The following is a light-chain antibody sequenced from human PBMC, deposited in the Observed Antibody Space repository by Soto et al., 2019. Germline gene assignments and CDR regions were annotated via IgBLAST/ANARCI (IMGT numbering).Light chain of an antibody. J-gene: IGKJ2*01. CDR1: QTISTL. V-gene: IGKV1-5*01. CDR2: DAS. CDR3: QQYSHLVT. Sequence: IQMTQSPSTLSAPVGDRVTITCQASQTISTLLAWFQHKPGKAPHLLIYDASSLESGVPSRFSGSGAGTEFTLTISSLQSDDSATYFCQQYSHLVTFGQGTKLEI.